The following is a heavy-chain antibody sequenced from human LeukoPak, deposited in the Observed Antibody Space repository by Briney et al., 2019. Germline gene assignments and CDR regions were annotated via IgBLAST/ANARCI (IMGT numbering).Heavy chain of an antibody. J-gene: IGHJ4*02. CDR1: DYTFTNYG. V-gene: IGHV1-18*01. Sequence: ASVKVSCKTSDYTFTNYGITWVRQAPGQGLEWVGWISAYNGNTNYVQKLQGRVTMTTDTSTSTAYMELRSLRSDDTAVYYCARGLRRSSGWYYGFDYWGQGTLVTVSS. CDR2: ISAYNGNT. D-gene: IGHD6-19*01. CDR3: ARGLRRSSGWYYGFDY.